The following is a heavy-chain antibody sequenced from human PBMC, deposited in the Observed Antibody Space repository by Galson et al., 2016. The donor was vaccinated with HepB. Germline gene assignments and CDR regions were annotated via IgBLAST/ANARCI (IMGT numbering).Heavy chain of an antibody. J-gene: IGHJ4*02. Sequence: SLRLSCAASGFTFRSYGMHWVRQAPGKGLEWVARIWYDGSNKNYGDSVKGRFTISIDNSKNTLYLQMNSLRAEDTAVYYCARDKEYYFDYWGQGTLVTVSS. CDR2: IWYDGSNK. CDR1: GFTFRSYG. CDR3: ARDKEYYFDY. V-gene: IGHV3-33*01.